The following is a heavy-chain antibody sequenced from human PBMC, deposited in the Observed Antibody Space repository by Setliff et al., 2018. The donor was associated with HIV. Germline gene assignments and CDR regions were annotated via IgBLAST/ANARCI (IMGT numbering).Heavy chain of an antibody. CDR3: ARGGAIGVSVGAT. J-gene: IGHJ5*02. Sequence: GGSLSLSCVASGFSVSDYWMIWVRQAPGKGLEWLANINQDGSEQNSADSLKGRFSVSKDNAKNSLSLQMNSLRAEDTAVYYCARGGAIGVSVGATWGQGTLVTVPS. V-gene: IGHV3-7*01. CDR1: GFSVSDYW. D-gene: IGHD2-15*01. CDR2: INQDGSEQ.